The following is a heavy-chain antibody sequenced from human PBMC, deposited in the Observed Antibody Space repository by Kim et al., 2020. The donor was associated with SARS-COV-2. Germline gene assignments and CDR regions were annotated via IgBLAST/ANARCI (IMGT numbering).Heavy chain of an antibody. Sequence: QKFQGRVTITRDPSASTAYMELSSLRSEDTAVYYCAKTGGAEDGSGWWSYWGQGTLVTVSS. CDR3: AKTGGAEDGSGWWSY. J-gene: IGHJ4*02. D-gene: IGHD6-19*01. V-gene: IGHV1-3*01.